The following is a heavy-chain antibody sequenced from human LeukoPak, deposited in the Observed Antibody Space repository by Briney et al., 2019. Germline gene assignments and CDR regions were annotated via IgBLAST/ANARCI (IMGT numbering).Heavy chain of an antibody. CDR1: GGSISTSSFY. CDR2: MNYSASN. V-gene: IGHV4-39*02. Sequence: SETLSLTCTVSGGSISTSSFYWGWIRPPPGQGLKWLGSMNYSASNYSSPSLKSRVTIAVDTTKNHLSLRLSTAAATDTAVYFSAKGLRYGSFKDAFDIWGQGTMVAVAS. CDR3: AKGLRYGSFKDAFDI. D-gene: IGHD3-9*01. J-gene: IGHJ3*02.